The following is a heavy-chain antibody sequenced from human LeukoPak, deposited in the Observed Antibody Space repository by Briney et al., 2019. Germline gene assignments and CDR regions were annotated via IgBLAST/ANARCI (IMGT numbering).Heavy chain of an antibody. V-gene: IGHV3-9*01. CDR3: AKGAVAGDYYYYGMDV. J-gene: IGHJ6*02. Sequence: PGGSLRLSCAASGFTFDDYAMHWVRQAPGKGLEWVSGISWNSGSIGYADSVKGRFTISRDNAKNFLYLQMNSLRAEDTALYYCAKGAVAGDYYYYGMDVWGQGTTVTVSS. CDR1: GFTFDDYA. D-gene: IGHD6-19*01. CDR2: ISWNSGSI.